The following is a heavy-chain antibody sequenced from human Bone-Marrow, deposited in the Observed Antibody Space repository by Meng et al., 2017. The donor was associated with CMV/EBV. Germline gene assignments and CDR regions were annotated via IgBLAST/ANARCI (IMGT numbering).Heavy chain of an antibody. D-gene: IGHD6-13*01. CDR3: AREGIAAAYGMDV. CDR1: GFTFSSYA. J-gene: IGHJ6*02. Sequence: GESLKISCAASGFTFSSYAMSWVRQAPGKGLEWVSAISGSGGSTYYADSVKGRFTISRDNSKNTLYLQMKSLRAEDTAVYYCAREGIAAAYGMDVWGQGTTVTVSS. CDR2: ISGSGGST. V-gene: IGHV3-23*01.